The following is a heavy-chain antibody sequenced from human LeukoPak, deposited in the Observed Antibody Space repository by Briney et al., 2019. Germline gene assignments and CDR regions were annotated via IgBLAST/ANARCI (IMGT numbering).Heavy chain of an antibody. CDR1: GFTFTHYA. CDR3: AKPGLPDSSGYLNPFDY. J-gene: IGHJ4*02. CDR2: ISGRGDIT. D-gene: IGHD3-22*01. Sequence: PGGSLRLSCAASGFTFTHYAMSWVRQAPGKGLEWVSAISGRGDITYYADSVTGRFTISRSNSKNTLYLQMNSLRAEDTAVYYCAKPGLPDSSGYLNPFDYWGQGTLVTVSS. V-gene: IGHV3-23*01.